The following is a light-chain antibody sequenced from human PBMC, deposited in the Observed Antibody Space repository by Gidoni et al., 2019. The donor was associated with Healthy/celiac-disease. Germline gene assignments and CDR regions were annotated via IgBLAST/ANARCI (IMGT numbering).Light chain of an antibody. CDR1: QSVSSN. J-gene: IGKJ1*01. V-gene: IGKV3-15*01. Sequence: EIVMTQSPATLSVSPGERATRSCRASQSVSSNLAGYQQKPGQAPRLLIYGASTRATGIPARFSGSGSGTEFTLTISSLQSEDFAVYYCQQYNNWPQTFGQGTKVEIK. CDR3: QQYNNWPQT. CDR2: GAS.